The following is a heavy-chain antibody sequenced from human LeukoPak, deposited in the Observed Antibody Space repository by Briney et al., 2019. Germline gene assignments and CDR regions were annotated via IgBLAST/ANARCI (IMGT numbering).Heavy chain of an antibody. CDR1: GYTFTSYG. D-gene: IGHD3-10*01. V-gene: IGHV1-18*01. Sequence: ASVKVSCKASGYTFTSYGTSWVRQAPGQGLEWMGWISAYNGNTNYAQKLQGRVTMTTDTSTSTAYMELRSLRSDDTAVYYCARSITMVRGVTFPFDYWGQGTLVTVSS. J-gene: IGHJ4*02. CDR3: ARSITMVRGVTFPFDY. CDR2: ISAYNGNT.